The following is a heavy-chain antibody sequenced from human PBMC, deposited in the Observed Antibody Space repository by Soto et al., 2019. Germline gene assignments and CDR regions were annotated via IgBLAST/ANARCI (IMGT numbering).Heavy chain of an antibody. J-gene: IGHJ4*02. Sequence: PGASLKISCEGPGYRFSNYWIGWVCQIPGKGLEWMGILYPGDSNTRYSPSFQGQVTFSADKSISAAYLQWSSLKASDTATYYCARVRSPYYFDYWGQGTLVTVSS. V-gene: IGHV5-51*01. CDR1: GYRFSNYW. D-gene: IGHD3-10*01. CDR3: ARVRSPYYFDY. CDR2: LYPGDSNT.